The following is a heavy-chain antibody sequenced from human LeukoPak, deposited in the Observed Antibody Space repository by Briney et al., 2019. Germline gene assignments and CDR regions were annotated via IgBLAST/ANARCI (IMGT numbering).Heavy chain of an antibody. J-gene: IGHJ4*02. CDR1: GFTFNNYA. CDR3: ARDSPFDY. Sequence: GGALRLSCAASGFTFNNYAMTWVRQAPGKGLEWVSSISSSSSYIYYADSVKGRFTISRDNAKNSLYLQMNSLRAEDTAVYYCARDSPFDYWGQGTLVTVSS. V-gene: IGHV3-21*01. CDR2: ISSSSSYI.